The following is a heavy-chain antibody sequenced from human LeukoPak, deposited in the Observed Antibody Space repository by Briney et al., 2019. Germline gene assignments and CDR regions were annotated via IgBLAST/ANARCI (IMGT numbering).Heavy chain of an antibody. J-gene: IGHJ6*02. CDR3: AKEREAGRPPRYYYYGMDV. CDR1: GFTFSSYG. D-gene: IGHD2-15*01. Sequence: GGSLRLSCAASGFTFSSYGMHWVRQAPGKGLEWVAVISYDGSNKYYADSVKGRFTISRDNSKNTLSLQMNSLRAEDTAVYYCAKEREAGRPPRYYYYGMDVWGQGTTVTVSS. V-gene: IGHV3-30*18. CDR2: ISYDGSNK.